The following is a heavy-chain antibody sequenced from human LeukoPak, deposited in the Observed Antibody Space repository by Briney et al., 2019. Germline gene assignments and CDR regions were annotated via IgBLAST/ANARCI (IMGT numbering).Heavy chain of an antibody. Sequence: ASVTVSFKASGYTFTVYYMHWVRQAPGQGLEWMGWINPNSGGTNYAQKFQGRVTMTRDTSISTAYMELSRLRSDDTAVYYCALSDFWSGYSLYYYYMDVWGKGTTVTVSS. CDR2: INPNSGGT. V-gene: IGHV1-2*02. J-gene: IGHJ6*03. CDR3: ALSDFWSGYSLYYYYMDV. D-gene: IGHD3-3*01. CDR1: GYTFTVYY.